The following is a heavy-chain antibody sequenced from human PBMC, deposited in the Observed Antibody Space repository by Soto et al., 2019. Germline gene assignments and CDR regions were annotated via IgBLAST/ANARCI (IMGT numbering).Heavy chain of an antibody. J-gene: IGHJ5*02. V-gene: IGHV4-39*01. CDR2: IYYSGST. D-gene: IGHD2-15*01. Sequence: SETLSLTCTVSGDSINNYYWGWIRQPPGKGLEWIGSIYYSGSTYYNPSLKSRVTISVDTSKNQFSLKLSSVTAADTAVYYCARVVVAATNWFDPWGQGTLVTVSS. CDR3: ARVVVAATNWFDP. CDR1: GDSINNYY.